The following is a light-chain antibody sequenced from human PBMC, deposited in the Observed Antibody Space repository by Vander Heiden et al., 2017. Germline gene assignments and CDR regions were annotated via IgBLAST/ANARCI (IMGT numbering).Light chain of an antibody. V-gene: IGKV3-20*01. Sequence: EIVLTQSPGTLSLSPGERATLSCRAGQTISGNYLAWYQQRPGQAPRLLIYGAFSRATGIPDRFGGSGSGTDFTLTISRLEPQDFAVYYCQQYGISPWTFGHGTKVEIK. CDR3: QQYGISPWT. CDR1: QTISGNY. J-gene: IGKJ1*01. CDR2: GAF.